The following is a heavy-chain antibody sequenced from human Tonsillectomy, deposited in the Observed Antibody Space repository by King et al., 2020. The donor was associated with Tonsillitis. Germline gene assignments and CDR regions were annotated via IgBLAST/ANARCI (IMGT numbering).Heavy chain of an antibody. J-gene: IGHJ4*02. D-gene: IGHD6-19*01. Sequence: QLVQSGAEVKKPGASVKVSCKASGYTFTGYYMHWVRQAPGQGLEWMGWINPNSGGTNYAQKFQGRVTMTRDTSISTAYMELSRLRSDDTAVYYCARDYQQVGFLSGWSAPAIDYWGQGTLVAVSS. CDR1: GYTFTGYY. CDR2: INPNSGGT. V-gene: IGHV1-2*02. CDR3: ARDYQQVGFLSGWSAPAIDY.